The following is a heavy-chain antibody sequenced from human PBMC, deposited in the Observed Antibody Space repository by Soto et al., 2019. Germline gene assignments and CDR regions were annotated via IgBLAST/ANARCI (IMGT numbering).Heavy chain of an antibody. CDR3: GSVFEY. Sequence: PGGSLRLSCAASGFIFTNYWMHRVRQVPGRGLVWVSGITHDGSGTKYADSVKGRFTISRDNAKNTVYLQMNSLRPEDTAVYYCGSVFEYWGRGTLVTVSS. V-gene: IGHV3-74*01. CDR1: GFIFTNYW. J-gene: IGHJ4*01. CDR2: ITHDGSGT.